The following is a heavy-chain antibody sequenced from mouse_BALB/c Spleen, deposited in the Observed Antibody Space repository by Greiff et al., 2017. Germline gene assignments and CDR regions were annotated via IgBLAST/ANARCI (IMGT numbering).Heavy chain of an antibody. CDR3: ARQRPFAY. D-gene: IGHD1-2*01. V-gene: IGHV5-12-1*01. CDR2: ISSGGGST. J-gene: IGHJ3*01. CDR1: GFAFSSYD. Sequence: EVNVVESGGGLVKPGGSLKLSCAASGFAFSSYDMSWVRQTPEKRLEWVAYISSGGGSTYYPDTVKGRFTISRDNAKNTLYLQMSSLKSEDTAMYYCARQRPFAYWGQGTLVTVSA.